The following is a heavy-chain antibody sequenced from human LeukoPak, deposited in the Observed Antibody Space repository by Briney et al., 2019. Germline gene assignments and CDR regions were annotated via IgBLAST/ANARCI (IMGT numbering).Heavy chain of an antibody. CDR3: GGGDY. D-gene: IGHD3-16*01. J-gene: IGHJ4*02. CDR1: GFTFSSYN. CDR2: IRSSSDYK. V-gene: IGHV3-21*01. Sequence: SGGSLRLSCVASGFTFSSYNMNWVRQAPGKGLEWVSSIRSSSDYKYYADSVKGRFTISRDNAKSSLYLQMNSLRAEDTAAYYCGGGDYWGQGTLVTVSS.